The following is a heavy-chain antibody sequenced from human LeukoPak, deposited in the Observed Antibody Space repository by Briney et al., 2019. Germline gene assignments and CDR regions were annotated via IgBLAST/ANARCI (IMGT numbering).Heavy chain of an antibody. CDR1: GYTFTSYD. CDR3: ARDSSSWYSAVDI. D-gene: IGHD6-13*01. J-gene: IGHJ3*02. Sequence: ATVKVSCKASGYTFTSYDINWVRQATGQGLEWMGWMNPNSGNTGYAQKFQGRVTMTRNTSISTAYMELSSLRSEDTAVYYCARDSSSWYSAVDIWGQGTMVTVSS. V-gene: IGHV1-8*01. CDR2: MNPNSGNT.